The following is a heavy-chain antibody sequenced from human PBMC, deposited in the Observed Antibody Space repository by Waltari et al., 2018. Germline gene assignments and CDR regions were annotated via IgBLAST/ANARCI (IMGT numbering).Heavy chain of an antibody. CDR2: IGNSGSTT. CDR3: ARPSTEYYYYYYYMDV. CDR1: GFSFSNYE. Sequence: EVQVVESGGGLVQPGGSLRLSCVASGFSFSNYEMNWVRQAPGKGLEWVSYIGNSGSTTYYADSVKGRFTTSNDNAKNSLYLQMDSLRAEDTAVYYCARPSTEYYYYYYYMDVWGKGTTVTVS. J-gene: IGHJ6*03. V-gene: IGHV3-48*03.